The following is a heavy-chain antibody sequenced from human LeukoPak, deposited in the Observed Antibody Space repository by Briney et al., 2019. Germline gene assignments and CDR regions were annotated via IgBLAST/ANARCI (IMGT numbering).Heavy chain of an antibody. CDR2: INYSGST. J-gene: IGHJ1*01. V-gene: IGHV4-59*01. CDR3: LSRQQRNWFVPGC. CDR1: GGSISRYY. D-gene: IGHD3-10*01. Sequence: SETLSLTCSASGGSISRYYWSWIRQPPGKGLEWVGDINYSGSTNYNPSLKSRVTISDNTSKNHFSLTLSNVTAGDAAALYCLSRQQRNWFVPGCWGQGVLVTV.